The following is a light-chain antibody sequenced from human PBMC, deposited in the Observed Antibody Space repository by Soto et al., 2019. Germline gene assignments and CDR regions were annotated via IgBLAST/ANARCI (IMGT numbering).Light chain of an antibody. V-gene: IGKV3-11*01. Sequence: EIVLTQSPATLSLSPGERATLSCRASQSVSSYLAWYQQKPGQAPRLLIYDASNRATGIPARFSGSGSGTDFTLTISSLEPDDFAVYYCQQRSNWPLMTFGQGTRLEIK. CDR1: QSVSSY. J-gene: IGKJ5*01. CDR3: QQRSNWPLMT. CDR2: DAS.